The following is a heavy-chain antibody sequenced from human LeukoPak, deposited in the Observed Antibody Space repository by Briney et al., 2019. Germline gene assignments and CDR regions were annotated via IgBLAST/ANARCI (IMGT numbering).Heavy chain of an antibody. J-gene: IGHJ5*02. CDR2: ISAYNGNT. CDR1: GYTFTSYG. Sequence: ASVKVSCKASGYTFTSYGISWVRQAPGQGLEWMGWISAYNGNTNYAQKLQGRVTMTRDTSTSTVYMELSSLRSEDTAVYYCARIKDCSGGSCYSVGWFDPWGQGTLVTVSS. V-gene: IGHV1-18*01. CDR3: ARIKDCSGGSCYSVGWFDP. D-gene: IGHD2-15*01.